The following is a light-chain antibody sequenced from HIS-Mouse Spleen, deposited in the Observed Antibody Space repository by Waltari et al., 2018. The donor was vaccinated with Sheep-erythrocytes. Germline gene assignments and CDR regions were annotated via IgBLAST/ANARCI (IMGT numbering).Light chain of an antibody. CDR1: SSDVGSYNR. Sequence: QSALTQPPSVSGSPGQSVTIPCTGTSSDVGSYNRVSRYQQPPGTAPKLMIYEVSNRPSGVPDRFSGSKSGNTASLTISGLQAEDEADYYCSSYTSSSTFVVFGGGTKLTVL. J-gene: IGLJ2*01. V-gene: IGLV2-18*02. CDR3: SSYTSSSTFVV. CDR2: EVS.